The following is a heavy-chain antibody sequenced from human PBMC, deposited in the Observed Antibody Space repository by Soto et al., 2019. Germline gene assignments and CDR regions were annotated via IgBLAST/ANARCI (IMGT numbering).Heavy chain of an antibody. CDR1: GGSFSGYY. CDR2: INHSGST. J-gene: IGHJ5*02. Sequence: QVQLQQWGAGLLKPSETLSLTCAVYGGSFSGYYWSWIRQPPGKGLEWIGEINHSGSTNYNPSLKSRVTISVDTSKNQCSLKLSSVTSADTAVYYCASLRQWLSYNWFDPWGQGTLVTVSS. D-gene: IGHD6-19*01. V-gene: IGHV4-34*01. CDR3: ASLRQWLSYNWFDP.